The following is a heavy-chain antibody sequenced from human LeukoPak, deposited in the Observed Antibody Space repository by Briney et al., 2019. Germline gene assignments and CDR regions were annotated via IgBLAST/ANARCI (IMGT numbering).Heavy chain of an antibody. J-gene: IGHJ4*02. CDR2: MNPNSGNT. CDR1: GYTFTSYD. CDR3: ARMVGVPYHDILTGYMEDY. V-gene: IGHV1-8*01. D-gene: IGHD3-9*01. Sequence: GASVKVSCKASGYTFTSYDINWVRQATGQGLEWMGWMNPNSGNTGYAQKFQGRVTMTRNTSISTAYMELSSLRSEDTAVYYCARMVGVPYHDILTGYMEDYWGQGTLVTVSS.